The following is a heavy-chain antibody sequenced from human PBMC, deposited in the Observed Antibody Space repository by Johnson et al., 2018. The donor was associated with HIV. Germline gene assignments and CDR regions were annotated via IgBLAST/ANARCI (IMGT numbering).Heavy chain of an antibody. V-gene: IGHV3-74*02. J-gene: IGHJ3*02. Sequence: VQLVESGGGLIQPGGSLRLSCAASGFTVSSNYMSWVRQAPGKGLEWVSVINSDGSSTSYADSVKGRFTISRDNAKNTLYLQMNSLRAEDTAVYYCARGKKQWLDEDAFDIWGQGTMVTVSS. CDR2: INSDGSST. D-gene: IGHD6-19*01. CDR1: GFTVSSNY. CDR3: ARGKKQWLDEDAFDI.